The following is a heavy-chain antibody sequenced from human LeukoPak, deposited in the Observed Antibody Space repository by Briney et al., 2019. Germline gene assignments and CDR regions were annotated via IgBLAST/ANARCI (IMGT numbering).Heavy chain of an antibody. CDR1: GFTFSSYW. J-gene: IGHJ4*02. V-gene: IGHV3-7*01. D-gene: IGHD2-2*02. CDR2: IKQDGSEK. Sequence: GGSLRLSCAASGFTFSSYWMSWVRQAPGKGLEWVANIKQDGSEKYYVDSVKGRFTISRDNAKNSLYLQMNSLRAEDTAVYYCARVFPYCSSTSCYIVKDKYYFDYWGREPWSPSPQ. CDR3: ARVFPYCSSTSCYIVKDKYYFDY.